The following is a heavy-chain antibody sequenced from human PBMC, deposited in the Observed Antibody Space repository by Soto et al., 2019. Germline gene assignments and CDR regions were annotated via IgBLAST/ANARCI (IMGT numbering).Heavy chain of an antibody. D-gene: IGHD4-17*01. V-gene: IGHV3-48*01. J-gene: IGHJ5*02. Sequence: EVQLVESGGGLVQPGGSLRLSCAASGFTFSSYSMNWVRQAPGKGLEWVSYISSRSSTIYYADSVKGRFTISRDNAKNSLYLKMNSLRAEYTAVYYFASGTTVTIPWGQGTLVTVSS. CDR2: ISSRSSTI. CDR3: ASGTTVTIP. CDR1: GFTFSSYS.